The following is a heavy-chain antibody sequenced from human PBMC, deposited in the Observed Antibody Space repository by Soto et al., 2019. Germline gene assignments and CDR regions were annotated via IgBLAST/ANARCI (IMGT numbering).Heavy chain of an antibody. CDR2: IYYSGST. V-gene: IGHV4-31*03. J-gene: IGHJ3*02. CDR3: ARAITAWEAFDI. Sequence: SETLSLTCTVSGGSIRSGGYYWSWIRQHPGKGLEWIGYIYYSGSTYYNPSLKSRVTISVDTSKNQFSLKLSPVTAADTAVYYCARAITAWEAFDIWGQGTMVTVSS. CDR1: GGSIRSGGYY. D-gene: IGHD1-26*01.